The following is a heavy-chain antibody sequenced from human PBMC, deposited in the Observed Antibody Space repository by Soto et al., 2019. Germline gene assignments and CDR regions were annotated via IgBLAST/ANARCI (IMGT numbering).Heavy chain of an antibody. V-gene: IGHV3-15*07. CDR3: TTEKQYDFWSGYPSGTWFDP. CDR1: GFTFSNAW. CDR2: IKSKTDGGTT. J-gene: IGHJ5*02. D-gene: IGHD3-3*01. Sequence: GGSLRLSCAASGFTFSNAWMNWVRQAPGKGLEWVGRIKSKTDGGTTDYAAPVKGRFTISRDDSKNTLYLQMNSLKTEDTAVYYCTTEKQYDFWSGYPSGTWFDPWGQGTLVTVSS.